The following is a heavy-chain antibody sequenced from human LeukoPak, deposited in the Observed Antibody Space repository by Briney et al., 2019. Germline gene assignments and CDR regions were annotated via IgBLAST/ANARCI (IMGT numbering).Heavy chain of an antibody. Sequence: GGSLRLSCAASGFTFSAYSMNWVRQAPGKGLEWISSLSSSSTYVYYADSVKGRFTISRDNAKNSLYLQMNSLRAEDTAVYYCATVRCSGGSCLYNFDHWGQGSLVTVSS. CDR2: LSSSSTYV. CDR3: ATVRCSGGSCLYNFDH. D-gene: IGHD2-15*01. V-gene: IGHV3-21*01. CDR1: GFTFSAYS. J-gene: IGHJ4*02.